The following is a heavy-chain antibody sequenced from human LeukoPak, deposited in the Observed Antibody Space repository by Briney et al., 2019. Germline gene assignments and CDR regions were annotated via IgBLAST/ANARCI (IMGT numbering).Heavy chain of an antibody. D-gene: IGHD1-26*01. Sequence: SETLSLACTVSGGSISSYYWSWIRQPPGKGLEWIGYIYYSGSTNYNPSLKSRVTISVDTSKNQFSLKLSSVTAADTAVYYCARYPVSGSFDYWGQGTLVTVSS. CDR1: GGSISSYY. CDR3: ARYPVSGSFDY. V-gene: IGHV4-59*12. CDR2: IYYSGST. J-gene: IGHJ4*02.